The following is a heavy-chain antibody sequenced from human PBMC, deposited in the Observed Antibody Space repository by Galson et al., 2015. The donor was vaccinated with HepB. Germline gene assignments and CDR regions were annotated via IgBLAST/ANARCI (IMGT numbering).Heavy chain of an antibody. V-gene: IGHV3-30*02. CDR2: ILYDGGYK. CDR3: AKGGTGTAEGVPFDY. CDR1: GFTFSTYG. J-gene: IGHJ4*02. D-gene: IGHD2-21*02. Sequence: FLRLSCAASGFTFSTYGMHWVRQAPGKGLEWVAFILYDGGYKYYADSVKGRFTISRDDSKNTLYLQMNSLRVEDTAVYYCAKGGTGTAEGVPFDYWGQGTLVTVSS.